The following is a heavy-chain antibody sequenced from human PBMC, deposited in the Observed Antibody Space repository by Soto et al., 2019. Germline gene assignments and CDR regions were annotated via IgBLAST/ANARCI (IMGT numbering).Heavy chain of an antibody. V-gene: IGHV1-18*01. D-gene: IGHD4-4*01. Sequence: QVQLVQSGAEVKKPGASVKVSCKASGYTFRNYAVNWVRQAPGQGLEWMGSINTYNGDTNYAQNLQGRATMTTDTFTNTACMEVKSLRSDDKAVYYCAKPPRGERATDWGQGTRVTVTS. CDR1: GYTFRNYA. CDR3: AKPPRGERATD. J-gene: IGHJ4*02. CDR2: INTYNGDT.